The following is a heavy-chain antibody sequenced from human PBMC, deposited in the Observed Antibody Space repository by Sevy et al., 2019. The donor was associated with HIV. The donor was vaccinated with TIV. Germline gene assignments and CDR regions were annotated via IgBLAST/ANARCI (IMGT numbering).Heavy chain of an antibody. J-gene: IGHJ4*02. Sequence: GGSLRLSCAASGFPFSKYSMSWVGQPPGKGLEWVSTLSFGCGEINYADSVKGRFTISRDNSKSSVYLQMNNLRPEDTAVYYCAREGCTKPHDYWGQGTLVTVSS. CDR3: AREGCTKPHDY. V-gene: IGHV3-23*01. CDR1: GFPFSKYS. CDR2: LSFGCGEI. D-gene: IGHD2-8*01.